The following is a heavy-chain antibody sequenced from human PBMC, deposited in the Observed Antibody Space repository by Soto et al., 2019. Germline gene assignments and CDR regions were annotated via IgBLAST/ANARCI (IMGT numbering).Heavy chain of an antibody. D-gene: IGHD5-12*01. CDR3: ARHDGGYDLDFDY. CDR1: GGSISSYY. Sequence: SETLSLTCTVSGGSISSYYWSWIRQPPGKGLEWIGYIYYSGSTNYNPSLKSRVTISVDTSKNQFSLKLSSVTAADTAVYYCARHDGGYDLDFDYWGQGTLVTVSS. V-gene: IGHV4-59*08. CDR2: IYYSGST. J-gene: IGHJ4*02.